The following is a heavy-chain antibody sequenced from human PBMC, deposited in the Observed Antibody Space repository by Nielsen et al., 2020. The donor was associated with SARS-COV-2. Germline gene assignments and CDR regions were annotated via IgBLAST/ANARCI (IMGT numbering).Heavy chain of an antibody. D-gene: IGHD5-24*01. J-gene: IGHJ4*02. CDR3: ACRQDGYNYDTF. Sequence: GESQKISCAASGFTFSHYWMHWVRQAPGKGLVWVARINNDGSVTNYGDSVTGRFAISRDNARNTGYLQMNRLGAEDTAVYYFACRQDGYNYDTFWGQGTLVTVSS. V-gene: IGHV3-74*01. CDR2: INNDGSVT. CDR1: GFTFSHYW.